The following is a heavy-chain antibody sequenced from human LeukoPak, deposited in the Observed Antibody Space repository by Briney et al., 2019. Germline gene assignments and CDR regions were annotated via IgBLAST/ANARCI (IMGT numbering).Heavy chain of an antibody. J-gene: IGHJ4*02. V-gene: IGHV3-53*01. Sequence: GGSLRLSCAASGFTVSSNYMSWVRQAPGKGLEWVSVIHSGGSTYYADSVKGRFTISRDNSKNTLYLQMNSLRAEDTAVYYCAREGHYYGSGSYQYYFDYWGQGTLVTVSS. CDR2: IHSGGST. CDR3: AREGHYYGSGSYQYYFDY. D-gene: IGHD3-10*01. CDR1: GFTVSSNY.